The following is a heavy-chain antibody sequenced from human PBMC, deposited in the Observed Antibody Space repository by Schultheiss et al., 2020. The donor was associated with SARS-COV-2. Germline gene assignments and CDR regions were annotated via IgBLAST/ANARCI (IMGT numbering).Heavy chain of an antibody. D-gene: IGHD5-12*01. Sequence: GGSLRLSCAASGFTFSNAWMSWVRQAPGKGLEWVGRIKSKTDGGTTDYAAPVKGRFTISRDDSKNTLYLQMNSLKTEDTAVYYCARTKPSGYGTYYFDYWGQGTLVTVAS. CDR1: GFTFSNAW. CDR3: ARTKPSGYGTYYFDY. V-gene: IGHV3-15*01. J-gene: IGHJ4*02. CDR2: IKSKTDGGTT.